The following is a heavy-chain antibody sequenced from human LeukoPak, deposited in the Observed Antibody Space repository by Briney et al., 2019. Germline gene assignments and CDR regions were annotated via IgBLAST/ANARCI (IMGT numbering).Heavy chain of an antibody. CDR3: ARVSGFYYPFDY. D-gene: IGHD3-22*01. V-gene: IGHV4-59*01. CDR2: IYDSGRT. CDR1: GGSISSYY. Sequence: PSETLSLTCTVSGGSISSYYWSWIRQPPGKGLEWIGDIYDSGRTNYNPSLKSRVTISLDTSKNQFSLKLNSVTAADTAMYYCARVSGFYYPFDYWGQGTLVTVSS. J-gene: IGHJ4*02.